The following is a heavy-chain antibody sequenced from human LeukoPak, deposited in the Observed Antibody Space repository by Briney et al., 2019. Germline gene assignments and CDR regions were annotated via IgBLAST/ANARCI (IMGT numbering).Heavy chain of an antibody. J-gene: IGHJ4*02. D-gene: IGHD2-2*01. CDR2: INPNSGGT. V-gene: IGHV1-2*02. CDR1: GYTFTGYY. Sequence: ASVKVSCKASGYTFTGYYMHWVRQAPGQGLEWMGWINPNSGGTNYAQKFQGRVTMTRDTSISTAYMELSRLRSDDTAVYYCARPRGCGSARCNNFDSWGQGTLVTVSS. CDR3: ARPRGCGSARCNNFDS.